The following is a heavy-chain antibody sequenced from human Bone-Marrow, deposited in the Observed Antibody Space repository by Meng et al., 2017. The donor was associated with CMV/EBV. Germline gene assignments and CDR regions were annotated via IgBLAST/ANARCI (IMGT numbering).Heavy chain of an antibody. CDR3: ARRSSTSSLGMDV. CDR1: GYTFSSYG. D-gene: IGHD2-2*01. V-gene: IGHV1-18*01. J-gene: IGHJ6*02. Sequence: ASVKVSCKASGYTFSSYGVTWVRQAPGQGLEWMGWISTYNGNTNYAQKFQGRVTMTTDTSTSTAYMEVRSLRSDDTAVYYCARRSSTSSLGMDVWGQGTTVTVSS. CDR2: ISTYNGNT.